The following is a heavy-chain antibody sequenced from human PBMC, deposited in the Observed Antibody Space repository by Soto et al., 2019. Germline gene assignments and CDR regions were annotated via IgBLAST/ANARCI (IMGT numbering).Heavy chain of an antibody. D-gene: IGHD1-26*01. CDR3: PRNLLVGITVGYHYYGMDV. CDR2: IVTGNGNT. Sequence: QVQLVQSGAEVKKPGASVKVSCKASGYTFTRNTIHWVRQAPGQRLEWLGWIVTGNGNTKYSPKMQDRVTITRAGSASTAHRERSSLRSEDSALYCWPRNLLVGITVGYHYYGMDVWGQGTTVTVAS. V-gene: IGHV1-3*04. CDR1: GYTFTRNT. J-gene: IGHJ6*01.